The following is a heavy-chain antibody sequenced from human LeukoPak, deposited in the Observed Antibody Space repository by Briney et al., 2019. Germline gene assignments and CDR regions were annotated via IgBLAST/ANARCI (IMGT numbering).Heavy chain of an antibody. J-gene: IGHJ2*01. D-gene: IGHD3-22*01. V-gene: IGHV3-21*01. CDR1: GFTFSSYS. CDR3: ARVPPYYYDSSGSWYFDL. Sequence: GGSLRLSCAASGFTFSSYSMNWVRQAPGKGLEWVSSISSSSSYIYYADSVKGRFTISRDNAKNSLYPQMNSLRAEDTAVYYCARVPPYYYDSSGSWYFDLWGRGTLVTVSS. CDR2: ISSSSSYI.